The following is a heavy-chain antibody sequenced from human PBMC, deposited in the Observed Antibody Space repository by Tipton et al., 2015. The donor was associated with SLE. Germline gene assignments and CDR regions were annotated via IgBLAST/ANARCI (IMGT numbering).Heavy chain of an antibody. D-gene: IGHD5-12*01. J-gene: IGHJ4*02. Sequence: WVRQSPGKGLEWIGSLSYIGRTYYNPSLQSRLTLSMDTSKNQFSLKVTSVTAADTAVYFCARRRRDYSEYDQYYFDYWGQGTLVTVSS. V-gene: IGHV4-39*07. CDR3: ARRRRDYSEYDQYYFDY. CDR2: LSYIGRT.